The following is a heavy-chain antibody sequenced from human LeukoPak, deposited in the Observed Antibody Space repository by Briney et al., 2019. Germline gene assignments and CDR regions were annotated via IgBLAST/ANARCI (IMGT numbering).Heavy chain of an antibody. J-gene: IGHJ4*02. Sequence: PGGSLRLSCAASGFTFNNYAMSWVRQAPGKGLEWVSAITGSGIGTYYADSVKGRFTISRDNPKSTLFLQMNSLIAEDTAVYYCAKDLKSTAAGLDYWGQGTLVTVSS. CDR2: ITGSGIGT. D-gene: IGHD6-13*01. V-gene: IGHV3-23*01. CDR1: GFTFNNYA. CDR3: AKDLKSTAAGLDY.